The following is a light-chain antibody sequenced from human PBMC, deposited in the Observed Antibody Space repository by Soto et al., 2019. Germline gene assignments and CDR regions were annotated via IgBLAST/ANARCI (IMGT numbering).Light chain of an antibody. Sequence: DIPMTQSPSSLSASVGDRVTVTCRTSQNIYNYLNWYQQRPGKAPKLLIYAATSVQSGVPSRFSGSGSGTDFTLTISSLQPEDFATYYCQQTHSSPVTFGQGTRLDVK. J-gene: IGKJ5*01. V-gene: IGKV1-39*01. CDR1: QNIYNY. CDR2: AAT. CDR3: QQTHSSPVT.